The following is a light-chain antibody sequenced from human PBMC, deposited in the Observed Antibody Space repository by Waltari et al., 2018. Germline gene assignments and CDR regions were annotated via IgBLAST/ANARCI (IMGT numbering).Light chain of an antibody. CDR3: QATDSRV. V-gene: IGLV3-25*03. CDR1: DLPTQY. J-gene: IGLJ2*01. CDR2: KDI. Sequence: FQLTHSPSVSVSPGQTARITCSGSDLPTQYSYWYQHKQGQAPVLIIFKDIERPSGIPERFSASRSGTVVTLTINGVLAEDEADYYCQATDSRVFGGGTKLTV.